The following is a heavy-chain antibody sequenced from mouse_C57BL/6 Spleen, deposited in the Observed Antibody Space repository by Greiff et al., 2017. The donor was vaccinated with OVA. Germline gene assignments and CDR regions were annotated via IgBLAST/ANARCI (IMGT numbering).Heavy chain of an antibody. CDR1: GFTFSSNP. D-gene: IGHD2-4*01. V-gene: IGHV5-9*01. J-gene: IGHJ4*01. CDR3: ASPLYYDYDGAMDY. CDR2: ISGGGGNT. Sequence: EVQLVESGGGLVKPGGSLKLSWAPPGFTFSSNPLSWFPQTPGKRLEGVATISGGGGNTYYPDSGKGRFTISRDNAKNTLYLQMSSLRSEDTALYYCASPLYYDYDGAMDYWGQGTSVTVSS.